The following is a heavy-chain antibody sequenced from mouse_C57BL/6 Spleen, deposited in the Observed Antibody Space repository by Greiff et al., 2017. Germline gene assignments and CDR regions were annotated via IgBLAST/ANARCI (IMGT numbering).Heavy chain of an antibody. D-gene: IGHD4-1*01. CDR3: ARGLTGDWYFDV. CDR2: ISSGSSTI. CDR1: GFTFSDYG. J-gene: IGHJ1*03. V-gene: IGHV5-17*01. Sequence: VQLKESGGGLVKPGGSLKLSCAASGFTFSDYGMHWVRQAPEKGLEWVAYISSGSSTIYYADTVKGRFTISRDNAKNTLFLQRTSLRSEDTAMYYCARGLTGDWYFDVWGTGTTVTVSS.